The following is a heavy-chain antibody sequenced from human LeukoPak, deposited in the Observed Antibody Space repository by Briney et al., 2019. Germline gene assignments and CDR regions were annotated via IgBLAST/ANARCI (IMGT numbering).Heavy chain of an antibody. D-gene: IGHD6-19*01. Sequence: ASVKVSCKASGYTFTSYGISWVRQAPGQGLEWMGWINTYNGNTNYAQKLQGRVTMTTDTSTSTAYMELRSLRSDDTAVYYCARMVAPIAVAGIDYWGQGTLVTVSS. CDR3: ARMVAPIAVAGIDY. CDR1: GYTFTSYG. V-gene: IGHV1-18*01. J-gene: IGHJ4*02. CDR2: INTYNGNT.